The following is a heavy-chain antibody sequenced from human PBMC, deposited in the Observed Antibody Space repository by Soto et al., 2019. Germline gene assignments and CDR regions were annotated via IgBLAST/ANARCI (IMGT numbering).Heavy chain of an antibody. J-gene: IGHJ6*02. Sequence: QVQLQESGPGLVKPSQTLSLTCTVSGGSISSGGYYWSWIGQHPGRGLEWIGYISYRGSAYYSPSLKSRVTISVDTSKNQFSLKVNSVTAADTAVYYCARRMQNYYTMGVWGQGTTVTVSS. CDR2: ISYRGSA. D-gene: IGHD2-15*01. CDR3: ARRMQNYYTMGV. CDR1: GGSISSGGYY. V-gene: IGHV4-31*03.